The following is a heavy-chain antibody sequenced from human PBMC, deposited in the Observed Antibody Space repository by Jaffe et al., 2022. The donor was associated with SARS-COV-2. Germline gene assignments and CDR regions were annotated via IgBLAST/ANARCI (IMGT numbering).Heavy chain of an antibody. CDR2: ISDSGGRT. J-gene: IGHJ5*02. CDR1: GFTFNSYA. D-gene: IGHD3-10*01. CDR3: AKDAYGSGSRRTDWFDP. Sequence: EVQLLESGGGLVQPGGSLRLSCVASGFTFNSYAMNWVRQAPGKGLEWVSGISDSGGRTYYADSVKGRFTISRDSSKNTLYLQMNSLRVEDTAVYYCAKDAYGSGSRRTDWFDPWGQGTLVTVSS. V-gene: IGHV3-23*01.